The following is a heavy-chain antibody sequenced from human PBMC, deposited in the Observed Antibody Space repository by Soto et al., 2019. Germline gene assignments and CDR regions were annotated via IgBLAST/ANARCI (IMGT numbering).Heavy chain of an antibody. J-gene: IGHJ2*01. CDR3: ARPLWRNDYNWGYFDL. V-gene: IGHV3-30-3*01. CDR2: ISYDGSNK. D-gene: IGHD4-4*01. Sequence: QVQLVESGGGVVQPGRSLRLSCAASGFTFSSYAMHWVRQAPGKGLEWVAVISYDGSNKYYADSVKGRFTISRDNSQPTLYLQMNSLRAEDTAVYYCARPLWRNDYNWGYFDLWGRGTLVTVSS. CDR1: GFTFSSYA.